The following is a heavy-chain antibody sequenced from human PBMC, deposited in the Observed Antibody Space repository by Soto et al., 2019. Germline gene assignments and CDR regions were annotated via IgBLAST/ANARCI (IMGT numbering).Heavy chain of an antibody. V-gene: IGHV3-21*01. Sequence: EVQLVESGGGLVKPGGSLRLSCAASGFTFSSYSMNWVRQAPGKGLEWVSSISSSSSYIYYADSVKGRFTISRDNAKNSVYLQMNSLRAEDTAVYYCARLTSYDSSGDYCYWGQGILVTVSS. CDR3: ARLTSYDSSGDYCY. J-gene: IGHJ4*02. D-gene: IGHD3-22*01. CDR2: ISSSSSYI. CDR1: GFTFSSYS.